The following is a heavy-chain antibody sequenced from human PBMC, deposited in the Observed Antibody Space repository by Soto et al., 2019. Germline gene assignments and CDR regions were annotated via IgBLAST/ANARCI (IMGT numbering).Heavy chain of an antibody. V-gene: IGHV5-10-1*01. CDR1: GYSFTSYW. D-gene: IGHD3-22*01. CDR3: ATHAALYYYDRSGYYSSWSDP. CDR2: IDPSDSYT. J-gene: IGHJ5*02. Sequence: GESLKISCKGSGYSFTSYWISWVRQMPGKGLEWMGRIDPSDSYTNYSPSFQGHVTISADKSISTDYLQWSSLKASDTAMYYCATHAALYYYDRSGYYSSWSDPWRQGTRVTVS.